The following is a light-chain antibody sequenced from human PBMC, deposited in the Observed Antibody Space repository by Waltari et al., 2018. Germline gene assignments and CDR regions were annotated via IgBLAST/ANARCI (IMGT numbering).Light chain of an antibody. CDR3: GTWDRSLTASHVI. J-gene: IGLJ2*01. CDR2: DNN. Sequence: QSVLTQPPSVTAAPGQTVTISCSGSSPYVGRNYVSWYQQVPGAAPKRLIYDNNTRPTWVPDRVSGSTSGTSATLAITGLQTGDEADCYCGTWDRSLTASHVIFGGGTKLTVL. V-gene: IGLV1-51*01. CDR1: SPYVGRNY.